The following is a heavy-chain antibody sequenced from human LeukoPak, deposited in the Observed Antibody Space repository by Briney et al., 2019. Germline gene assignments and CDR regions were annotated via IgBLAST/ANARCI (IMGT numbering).Heavy chain of an antibody. J-gene: IGHJ6*03. V-gene: IGHV3-23*01. CDR3: AKNRRAGSHYYYHMNV. Sequence: QAGGSLRLSCAASGFTFSTYAMSWVRQAAGKGLEWVSLISGSGGGTYYADSVKGRFTISRDNSKNTLYLQLNSLRVEDTAVYYCAKNRRAGSHYYYHMNVWGKGTTVTVSS. CDR2: ISGSGGGT. D-gene: IGHD2/OR15-2a*01. CDR1: GFTFSTYA.